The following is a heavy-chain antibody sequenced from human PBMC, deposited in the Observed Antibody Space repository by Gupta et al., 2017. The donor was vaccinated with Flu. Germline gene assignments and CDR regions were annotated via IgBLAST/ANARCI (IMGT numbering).Heavy chain of an antibody. Sequence: GFSFKTYAMIWVRQTPGKRLEWVSGISSSGGNTYYSDSVKGRFTISRDNSKNTVYLHMDSLRAEDTATYYCAKASEWLFFGDFDYWGPGTLVTVSS. CDR2: ISSSGGNT. V-gene: IGHV3-23*01. CDR3: AKASEWLFFGDFDY. CDR1: GFSFKTYA. D-gene: IGHD3-3*01. J-gene: IGHJ4*02.